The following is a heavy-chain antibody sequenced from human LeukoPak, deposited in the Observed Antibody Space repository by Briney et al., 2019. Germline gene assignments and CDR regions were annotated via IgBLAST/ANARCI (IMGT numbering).Heavy chain of an antibody. CDR3: TRTGGNFHFDY. J-gene: IGHJ4*02. CDR2: IWYDGSNK. Sequence: PGGSLRLSCAASGFTFSSYGMHWVRQAPGKGLEWVAVIWYDGSNKYYADSVKGRFTISRDNSKNTLYLQMNSLRDEDTAVYYCTRTGGNFHFDYWGQGTLVTVSS. V-gene: IGHV3-33*01. D-gene: IGHD4-23*01. CDR1: GFTFSSYG.